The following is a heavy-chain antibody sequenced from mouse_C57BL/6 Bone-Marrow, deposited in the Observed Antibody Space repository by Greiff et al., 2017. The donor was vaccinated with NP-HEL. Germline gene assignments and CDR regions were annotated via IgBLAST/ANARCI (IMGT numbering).Heavy chain of an antibody. J-gene: IGHJ1*03. D-gene: IGHD2-12*01. V-gene: IGHV1-69*01. CDR1: GYTFTSYW. CDR2: IDPSDSYT. Sequence: QVQLQQPGAELVMPGASVKLSCKASGYTFTSYWMHWVKQRPGQGLEWIGEIDPSDSYTNYNQKFKGKSTLTVDKSSSTAYMQLSSLTSEDSAVYYCALYDWYFDVWGTGTTVTVSS. CDR3: ALYDWYFDV.